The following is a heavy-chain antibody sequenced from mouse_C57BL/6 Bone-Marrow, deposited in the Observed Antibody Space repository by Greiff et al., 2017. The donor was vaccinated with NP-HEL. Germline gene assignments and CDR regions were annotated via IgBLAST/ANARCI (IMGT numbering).Heavy chain of an antibody. CDR3: ASYYYGSSSWFAY. J-gene: IGHJ3*01. V-gene: IGHV1-80*01. CDR2: IYPGDGDT. D-gene: IGHD1-1*01. CDR1: GYAFSSYW. Sequence: QVQLQQSGAELVKPGASVKISCKASGYAFSSYWMNWVKKRPGKGLEWIGQIYPGDGDTNYNGKFKGKATLTADKSSSTAYMQLSSLTSEDSAVYFCASYYYGSSSWFAYWGQGTLVTVSA.